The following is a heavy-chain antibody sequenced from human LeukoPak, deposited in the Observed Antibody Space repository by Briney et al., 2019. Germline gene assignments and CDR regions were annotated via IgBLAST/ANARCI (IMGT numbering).Heavy chain of an antibody. V-gene: IGHV4-30-4*01. D-gene: IGHD4-23*01. CDR2: IYYSGST. Sequence: SETLSLTCTVSGGSISSGDYYWSWIRQPPGKGLEWIGYIYYSGSTYYNPSLKSRVTISVDTSKNQSSLKLSSVTAADTAVYYCARVGGNSAEFDYWGQGTLVTVSS. CDR1: GGSISSGDYY. J-gene: IGHJ4*02. CDR3: ARVGGNSAEFDY.